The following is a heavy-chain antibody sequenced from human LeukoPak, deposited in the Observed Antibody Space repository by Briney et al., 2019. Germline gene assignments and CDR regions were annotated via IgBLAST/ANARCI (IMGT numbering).Heavy chain of an antibody. CDR3: ARRGYDHSGYYYGMDV. D-gene: IGHD5-12*01. Sequence: SETLSLTCAVYGGSFSGYYWSWIRQPPGKGLEWIGEINHSGSTNYNPSLKSRVTISVDTSKNQFSLKLSSVTAADTAVYYCARRGYDHSGYYYGMDVWGKGTRSPSPQ. V-gene: IGHV4-34*01. CDR1: GGSFSGYY. J-gene: IGHJ6*04. CDR2: INHSGST.